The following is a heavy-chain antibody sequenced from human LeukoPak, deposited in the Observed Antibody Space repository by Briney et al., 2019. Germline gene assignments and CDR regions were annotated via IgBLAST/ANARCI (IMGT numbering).Heavy chain of an antibody. J-gene: IGHJ4*02. D-gene: IGHD3-22*01. CDR2: IIPIFGTA. V-gene: IGHV1-69*06. CDR1: GGTFSSYV. Sequence: ASVKVSCKASGGTFSSYVISWVRQAPGQGLEWMGGIIPIFGTANYAQKFQGRVTITADKSTSTAYMELSSLRAEDTAVYYCAKVMVPGNYYDSSGYSFDYWGQGTLVTVSS. CDR3: AKVMVPGNYYDSSGYSFDY.